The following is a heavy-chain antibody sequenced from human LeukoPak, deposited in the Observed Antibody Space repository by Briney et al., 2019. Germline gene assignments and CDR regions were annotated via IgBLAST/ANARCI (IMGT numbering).Heavy chain of an antibody. Sequence: PGGSLRLSCAASGFTFSVSWMSWVRQAPGKGLEWVANIKYDGNEKYYVDSVKGRFTISRDNAKNSLYLQMNSLRAEDTAVYYCARDPYSGAYGTDYYYYMDLWGQGTTVTISS. CDR3: ARDPYSGAYGTDYYYYMDL. J-gene: IGHJ6*03. CDR2: IKYDGNEK. CDR1: GFTFSVSW. V-gene: IGHV3-7*01. D-gene: IGHD1-26*01.